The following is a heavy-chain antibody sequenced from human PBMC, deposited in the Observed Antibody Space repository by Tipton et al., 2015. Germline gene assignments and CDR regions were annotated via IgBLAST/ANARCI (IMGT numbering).Heavy chain of an antibody. V-gene: IGHV4-4*02. CDR3: ARRSMVGQKGLDY. D-gene: IGHD4/OR15-4a*01. J-gene: IGHJ4*02. CDR2: IYHSANT. CDR1: GDSISSINW. Sequence: TLSLTCTVSGDSISSINWWSWVRQPPGKGLEWIGEIYHSANTNKNASLASRVTMSVDNSNNQFSLRLTSVTAADTAVYYCARRSMVGQKGLDYWGQGTLVTVSS.